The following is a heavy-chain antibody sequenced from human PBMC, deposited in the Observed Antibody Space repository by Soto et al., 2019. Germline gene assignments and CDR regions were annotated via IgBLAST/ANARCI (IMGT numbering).Heavy chain of an antibody. CDR3: SRFIMVGGWFDPDYYHGMDV. D-gene: IGHD6-19*01. V-gene: IGHV1-18*01. CDR2: ISGYNGNT. J-gene: IGHJ6*02. Sequence: ASVKVSCKTSGYTFSNYGINWVRQAPGQGLEWMGWISGYNGNTNYAQTVQGRVTMTTDTSTGTVYMELRSLKSDDTAIYYCSRFIMVGGWFDPDYYHGMDVWGQGTTVTVSS. CDR1: GYTFSNYG.